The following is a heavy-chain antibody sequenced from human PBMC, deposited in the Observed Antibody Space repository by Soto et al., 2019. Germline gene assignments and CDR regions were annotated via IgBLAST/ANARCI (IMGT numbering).Heavy chain of an antibody. CDR1: GFTFNTYA. V-gene: IGHV3-23*01. CDR3: AKFAGHSYYYSYMDV. D-gene: IGHD1-1*01. Sequence: PGGSLRLSCVASGFTFNTYAMNWVRQAPGKGLEWVSAVSGSVGTTFYANSVRGRFTISRDISNNTLFLQMNSLRAEDTAIYYCAKFAGHSYYYSYMDVWGKGTTVTVSS. J-gene: IGHJ6*03. CDR2: VSGSVGTT.